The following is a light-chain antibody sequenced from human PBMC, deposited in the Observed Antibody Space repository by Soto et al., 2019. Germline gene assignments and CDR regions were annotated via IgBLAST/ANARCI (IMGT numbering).Light chain of an antibody. Sequence: DIPMTQSPSTLSASVGDRVSITCRASRSTSTWLAWYQQKAGKAPKLLIYDASNLETGVPSRFSGSGSGTEFTLTISSLQPDDLATYYCQQYNSNSRTFGQGTKVEIK. CDR2: DAS. CDR3: QQYNSNSRT. V-gene: IGKV1-5*01. CDR1: RSTSTW. J-gene: IGKJ1*01.